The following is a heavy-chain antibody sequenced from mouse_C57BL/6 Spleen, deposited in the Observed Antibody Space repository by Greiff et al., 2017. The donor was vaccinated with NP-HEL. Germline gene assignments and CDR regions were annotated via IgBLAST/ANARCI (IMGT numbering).Heavy chain of an antibody. Sequence: EVKLLESGGGLVQPGGSLSLSCAASGFTFTAYYMSWVRQPPEKALEWLGFIRNKANGYTTEYSASVKGRFTISRDNSQSILYLQMNALRAEDSATYDCAVRYYDGPFAYWGQGTLVTVSA. CDR2: IRNKANGYTT. J-gene: IGHJ3*01. CDR1: GFTFTAYY. D-gene: IGHD1-1*01. CDR3: AVRYYDGPFAY. V-gene: IGHV7-3*01.